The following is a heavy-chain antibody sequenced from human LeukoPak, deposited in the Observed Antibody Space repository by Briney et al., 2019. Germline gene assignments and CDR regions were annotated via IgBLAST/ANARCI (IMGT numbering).Heavy chain of an antibody. Sequence: PGGSRRLSCAASGFTFSSYEMNWVRQAPGKGLEWVSYISSSGSTIYYADSVKGRFTISRDNAKNSLYLQMNSLRAEDTAVYYCARDDLSGSYYDYWGQGTLVTVSS. CDR3: ARDDLSGSYYDY. D-gene: IGHD1-26*01. CDR2: ISSSGSTI. CDR1: GFTFSSYE. V-gene: IGHV3-48*03. J-gene: IGHJ4*02.